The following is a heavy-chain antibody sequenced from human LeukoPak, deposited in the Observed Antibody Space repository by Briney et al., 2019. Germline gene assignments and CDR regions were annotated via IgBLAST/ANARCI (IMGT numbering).Heavy chain of an antibody. D-gene: IGHD3-16*01. CDR2: INRSGST. CDR1: GGSFSGYF. Sequence: SETLSLTCAVYGGSFSGYFWSWFRQPPGKGLQWLGEINRSGSTNYNSSLSLKSRVTMSVDTSKNQFSLKLSSVTAADTAVYYCAARGTYGPLDYWGQGTLVTVSS. V-gene: IGHV4-34*01. CDR3: AARGTYGPLDY. J-gene: IGHJ4*02.